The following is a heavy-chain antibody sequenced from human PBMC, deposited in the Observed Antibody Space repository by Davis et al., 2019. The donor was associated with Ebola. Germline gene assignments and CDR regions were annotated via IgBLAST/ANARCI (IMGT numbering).Heavy chain of an antibody. CDR3: ARDLVVPAAIPPIFGVPYGMDV. Sequence: PGGSLRLSCAASGFTFDDYAMHWVRQAPGKGLEWVSGISWNSGSIGYANSVKGRFTISRDNAKNSLYLQMNSLRAEDTALYYCARDLVVPAAIPPIFGVPYGMDVWGQGTTVTVSS. CDR2: ISWNSGSI. D-gene: IGHD2-2*02. J-gene: IGHJ6*02. CDR1: GFTFDDYA. V-gene: IGHV3-9*01.